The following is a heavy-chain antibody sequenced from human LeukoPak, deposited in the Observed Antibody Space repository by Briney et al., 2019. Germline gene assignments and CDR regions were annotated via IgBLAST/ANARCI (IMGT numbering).Heavy chain of an antibody. Sequence: GGSLRLSCAASGFTFSSYAMHWVRQAPGKGLEWVAVISYDGSNKYYADSVKGRFTISRDNSKNTLYLQMNSLRAEDTAVYYCARSSTPTKTAALDYWGQGTLVTVSS. V-gene: IGHV3-30-3*01. CDR1: GFTFSSYA. CDR3: ARSSTPTKTAALDY. J-gene: IGHJ4*02. CDR2: ISYDGSNK. D-gene: IGHD2-2*01.